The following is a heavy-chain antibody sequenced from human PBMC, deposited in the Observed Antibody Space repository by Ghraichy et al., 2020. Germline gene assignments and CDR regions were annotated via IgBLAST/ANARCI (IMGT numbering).Heavy chain of an antibody. V-gene: IGHV4-59*01. CDR1: GGSISSYY. J-gene: IGHJ5*02. CDR3: ARGALRISGYYHSFDP. D-gene: IGHD3-22*01. Sequence: SETLSLTCTVSGGSISSYYWSWIRQPPGKGLEWIGYIYYSGSTNYNPSLKSRVTISVDTSKNQFSLKLSSVTAADTAVYYCARGALRISGYYHSFDPWGQGTLVTVSS. CDR2: IYYSGST.